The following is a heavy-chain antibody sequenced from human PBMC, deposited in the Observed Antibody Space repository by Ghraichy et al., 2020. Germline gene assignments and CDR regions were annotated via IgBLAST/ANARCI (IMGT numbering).Heavy chain of an antibody. D-gene: IGHD6-19*01. Sequence: SETLSLTCTVSGGSISSYYWSWIRQPAGKGLELIGRIYTSGSTNYNPSLKSRVTMSVDTSKNRFSLKLSSVTAADTAVYYCASTSGWSAAGWFDPWGQGTLVTVSS. CDR1: GGSISSYY. V-gene: IGHV4-4*07. CDR2: IYTSGST. CDR3: ASTSGWSAAGWFDP. J-gene: IGHJ5*02.